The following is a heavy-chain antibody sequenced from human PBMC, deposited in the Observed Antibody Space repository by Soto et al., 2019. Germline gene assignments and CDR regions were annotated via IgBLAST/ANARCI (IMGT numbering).Heavy chain of an antibody. D-gene: IGHD3-3*01. CDR3: ARHEPWYYDFWSGYYSGWFDP. CDR1: GCSISSSSYY. J-gene: IGHJ5*02. Sequence: PSETLSLTCTVSGCSISSSSYYWGWIRQPPGKGLEWIGSIYYSGSTYYNPSLKSRVTISVDTSKNQFSLKLSSVTAADTAVYYCARHEPWYYDFWSGYYSGWFDPWGQGTLVTVSS. V-gene: IGHV4-39*01. CDR2: IYYSGST.